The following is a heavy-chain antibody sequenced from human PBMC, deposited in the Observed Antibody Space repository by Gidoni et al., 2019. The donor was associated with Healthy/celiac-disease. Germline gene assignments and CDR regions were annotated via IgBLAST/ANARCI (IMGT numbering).Heavy chain of an antibody. CDR3: AREHFMVRGVITPHYGMDV. Sequence: QVQLQESGPGLVKPSETLSLTCTVSGYSISSGYYWGWIRQPPGKGLEWIGSIYHSGSTYYNPSIKSRVTISVDTSKNQFSLKLSSVTAADTAVYYCAREHFMVRGVITPHYGMDVWGQGTTVTVSS. D-gene: IGHD3-10*01. J-gene: IGHJ6*02. V-gene: IGHV4-38-2*02. CDR2: IYHSGST. CDR1: GYSISSGYY.